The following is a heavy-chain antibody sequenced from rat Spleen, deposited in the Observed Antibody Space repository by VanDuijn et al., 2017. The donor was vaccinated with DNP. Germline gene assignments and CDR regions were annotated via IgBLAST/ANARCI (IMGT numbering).Heavy chain of an antibody. CDR3: TTRGNYGGYDY. D-gene: IGHD1-11*01. V-gene: IGHV5S10*01. CDR2: IIYDGSRT. Sequence: EVQLVESGGGLIQPGRSLKLSCAASGFTFSDCNMAWVRQAPKKGLEWVATIIYDGSRTYYRDSVMGRFSISRDNAKSTLYLQMESLRSEDSATYYCTTRGNYGGYDYWGQGVMVTVSS. J-gene: IGHJ2*01. CDR1: GFTFSDCN.